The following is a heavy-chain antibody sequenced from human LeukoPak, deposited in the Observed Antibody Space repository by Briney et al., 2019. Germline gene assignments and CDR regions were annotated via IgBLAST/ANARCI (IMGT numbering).Heavy chain of an antibody. D-gene: IGHD2-21*02. V-gene: IGHV4-38-2*02. Sequence: SETLSLTCTVSGDSISSGYYWGWIRQPPGKGLEWIGSIYHSGSTYYNPSLKSRVTISVDTSKNQFSLKLSSVTAADTAVYYCARDPPRVVTTLYYYYYMDVWGKGTTVTVSS. CDR3: ARDPPRVVTTLYYYYYMDV. J-gene: IGHJ6*03. CDR1: GDSISSGYY. CDR2: IYHSGST.